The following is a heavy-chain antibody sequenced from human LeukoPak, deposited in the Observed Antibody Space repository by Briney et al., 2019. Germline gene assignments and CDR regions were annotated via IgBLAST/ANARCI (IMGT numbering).Heavy chain of an antibody. D-gene: IGHD4-23*01. Sequence: SETLSLTCAVYGGSFSGYYWSWIRQPPGKGLEWIGEINPGGTTNYNPSLKSRVTISVDTSKNQFSLKLSSVSAADTAVYYCARHVPPTVVIPSFDYWGQGTLVTVSS. CDR3: ARHVPPTVVIPSFDY. J-gene: IGHJ4*02. CDR1: GGSFSGYY. CDR2: INPGGTT. V-gene: IGHV4-34*01.